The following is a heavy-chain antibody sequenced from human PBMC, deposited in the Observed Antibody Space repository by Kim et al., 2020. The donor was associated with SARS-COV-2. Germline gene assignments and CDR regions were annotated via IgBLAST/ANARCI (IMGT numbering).Heavy chain of an antibody. CDR2: ISSNGGST. CDR1: GFSFSRYA. J-gene: IGHJ3*02. Sequence: GGSLRLSCAASGFSFSRYAMHWVRQAPGKGLEYVSAISSNGGSTYYADSVKGRFTISRDNSKNTLYLQMGSLRVEDMSVYYCARVGDYGAFDIWGQGTMVTVSS. D-gene: IGHD4-17*01. CDR3: ARVGDYGAFDI. V-gene: IGHV3-64*02.